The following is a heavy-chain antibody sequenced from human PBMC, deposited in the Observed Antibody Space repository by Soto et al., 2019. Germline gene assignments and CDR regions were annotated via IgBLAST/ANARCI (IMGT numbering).Heavy chain of an antibody. V-gene: IGHV3-30*18. D-gene: IGHD6-19*01. Sequence: VQLVESGGGVVQPGRSLRLSCAASGFTFSDYAMHWVRQAPGKGLEWVAVVSHDGRNTHYADSVKGRFTISRDSSKNPVSLEMPSRRAEDTAVYSCAKGGRQWLVTSDFNYWGQGALVTVSS. CDR3: AKGGRQWLVTSDFNY. CDR2: VSHDGRNT. J-gene: IGHJ4*02. CDR1: GFTFSDYA.